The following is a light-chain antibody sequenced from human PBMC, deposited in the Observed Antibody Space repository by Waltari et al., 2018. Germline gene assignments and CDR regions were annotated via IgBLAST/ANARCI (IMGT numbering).Light chain of an antibody. CDR2: VNSDGSH. CDR1: SGHSSNV. Sequence: QLVLTQSPSASASLGASVKLTCTLSSGHSSNVIAWLQQQPAKGPRYLRKVNSDGSHSKGDEIRVRVSGSSCWTGRYLTISSLQSEDEADYYCQTGGHGTWVFGGGTKLTVL. J-gene: IGLJ3*02. V-gene: IGLV4-69*01. CDR3: QTGGHGTWV.